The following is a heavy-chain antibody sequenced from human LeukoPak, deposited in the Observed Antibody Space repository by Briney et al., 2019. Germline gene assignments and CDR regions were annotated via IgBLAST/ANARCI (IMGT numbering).Heavy chain of an antibody. CDR3: AKYQSGSGYDY. CDR2: ITNGGFGT. Sequence: GGSLRLSCAASGFTFSSHAMSWVRQAPGKGLEWVSGITNGGFGTYYAQSVKGRFTISRDNSKNTLYLQMSSLRAEDTALYYCAKYQSGSGYDYWGQGTLVTVSS. V-gene: IGHV3-23*01. J-gene: IGHJ4*02. D-gene: IGHD5-12*01. CDR1: GFTFSSHA.